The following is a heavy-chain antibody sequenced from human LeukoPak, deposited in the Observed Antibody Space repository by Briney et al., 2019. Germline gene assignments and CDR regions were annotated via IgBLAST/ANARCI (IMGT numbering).Heavy chain of an antibody. CDR1: GGSISSGGYY. CDR3: ARATDPYPFNY. Sequence: SQTLSLTCTVSGGSISSGGYYWSWIRQPAGKGLEWIGRIYTSGSTNYDPSLRSRVTISVDTSKNQFSLKLSSVTAADTAVYYCARATDPYPFNYWGQGTLVTVSS. D-gene: IGHD3-16*01. V-gene: IGHV4-61*02. CDR2: IYTSGST. J-gene: IGHJ4*02.